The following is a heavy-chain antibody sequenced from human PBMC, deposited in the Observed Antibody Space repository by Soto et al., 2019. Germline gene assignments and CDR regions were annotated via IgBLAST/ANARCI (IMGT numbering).Heavy chain of an antibody. Sequence: GGSLRLSCAGSGFTFSEHYMSWIRQAPGKGLEWVAYISSGGSHTDYADSVRGRFTSSRDNAKSSLYLQMSSLRDEDTAVYFCARVRGGGTDLLGPGTLVTVSS. CDR1: GFTFSEHY. CDR3: ARVRGGGTDL. V-gene: IGHV3-11*06. CDR2: ISSGGSHT. D-gene: IGHD3-16*01. J-gene: IGHJ5*02.